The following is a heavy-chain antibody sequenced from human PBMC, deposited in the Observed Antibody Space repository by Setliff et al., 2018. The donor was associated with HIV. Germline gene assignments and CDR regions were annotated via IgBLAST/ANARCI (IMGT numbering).Heavy chain of an antibody. CDR2: IYHGGNT. V-gene: IGHV4-34*01. CDR3: GRTMTYYYLCMDV. CDR1: GGSFSDYY. J-gene: IGHJ6*03. Sequence: PSETLSLTCAVYGGSFSDYYWSWIRQPPGKGLEWIGEIYHGGNTRYNPSLKSRLTMSIDKSKNQVSLELSSVTAADTAVYYCGRTMTYYYLCMDVWGNGTTVTVS.